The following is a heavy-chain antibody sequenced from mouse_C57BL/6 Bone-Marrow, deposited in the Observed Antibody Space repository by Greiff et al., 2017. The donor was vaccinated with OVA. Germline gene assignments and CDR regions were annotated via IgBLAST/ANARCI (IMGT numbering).Heavy chain of an antibody. Sequence: VQLQQSGAELVKPGASVTMSCKASGYTFTTYPLEWMKQNHGKSLEWIGNFHPYNDDTKYNEKFKGKATLTVEKSSSTVYLELSRLTSDDSAVYYCARYYGYGYYYAMDYWGQGTSVTVSS. CDR3: ARYYGYGYYYAMDY. J-gene: IGHJ4*01. V-gene: IGHV1-47*01. CDR1: GYTFTTYP. D-gene: IGHD2-2*01. CDR2: FHPYNDDT.